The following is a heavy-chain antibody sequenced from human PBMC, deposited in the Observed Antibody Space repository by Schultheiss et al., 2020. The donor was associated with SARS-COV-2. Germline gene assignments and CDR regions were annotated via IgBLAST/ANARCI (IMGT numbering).Heavy chain of an antibody. CDR2: INHSGST. CDR1: GGSFCGYY. CDR3: AREPGSTSYAFDI. V-gene: IGHV4-34*01. J-gene: IGHJ3*02. D-gene: IGHD2-2*01. Sequence: SQTLSLTCAVYGGSFCGYYWSWIRQPPGKGLEWIGEINHSGSTNYNPSLKSRVTMSVDTSKNQFSLKLSSVTAADTAVYYCAREPGSTSYAFDIWGQGTMGTVS.